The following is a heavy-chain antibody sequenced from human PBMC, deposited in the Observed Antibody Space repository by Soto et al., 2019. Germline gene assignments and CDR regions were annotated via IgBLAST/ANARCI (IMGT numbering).Heavy chain of an antibody. CDR1: GYSISSSNW. Sequence: SETLSLTCAVSGYSISSSNWWGWIRQPPGKGLEWIGYIYYSGSTYYNPSLKSRVTMSVDTSKNQFSLKLSSVTAVDTAVYYCARTRNDYGDYVYDYWGRGTLVTVSS. D-gene: IGHD4-17*01. V-gene: IGHV4-28*01. CDR3: ARTRNDYGDYVYDY. CDR2: IYYSGST. J-gene: IGHJ4*02.